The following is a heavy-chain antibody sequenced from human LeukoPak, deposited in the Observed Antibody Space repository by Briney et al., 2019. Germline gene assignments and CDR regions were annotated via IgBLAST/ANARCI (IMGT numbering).Heavy chain of an antibody. D-gene: IGHD6-6*01. Sequence: GGSLRLSCAASGFTFSDFYMSWIRQAPGKGLEWVSYISSSGSTIYYADSVKGRFTISRDNAKNSLHLQMNSLRAEDTAVYYCAREYSSSSSLRIDPWGQGTLVTVSS. J-gene: IGHJ5*02. CDR1: GFTFSDFY. V-gene: IGHV3-11*01. CDR2: ISSSGSTI. CDR3: AREYSSSSSLRIDP.